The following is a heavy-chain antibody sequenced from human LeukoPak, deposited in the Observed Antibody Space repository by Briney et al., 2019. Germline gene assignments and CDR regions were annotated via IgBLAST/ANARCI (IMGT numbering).Heavy chain of an antibody. CDR2: ISAYNGNT. D-gene: IGHD2-2*01. CDR1: GYTFTIYG. V-gene: IGHV1-18*01. CDR3: ARVVPALRNWFDP. Sequence: GASVTVSYKASGYTFTIYGISWVRQAPGQGLEWMGWISAYNGNTNYAQKLQGRVTMTTDTSTSTAYMELRSLRSDDTAVYYCARVVPALRNWFDPWGQGTLVTVSS. J-gene: IGHJ5*02.